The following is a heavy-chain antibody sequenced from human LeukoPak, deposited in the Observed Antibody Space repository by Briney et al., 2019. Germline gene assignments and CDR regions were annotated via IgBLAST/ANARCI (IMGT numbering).Heavy chain of an antibody. D-gene: IGHD2-21*02. V-gene: IGHV3-23*01. CDR3: ARVPYCGGDCYSSSGSYYFDY. Sequence: GGSLRLSCAASGFTFSSYAMSWVRQAPGKGLEWVSGISVSGHKTYHADSVKGRFTISRDNSKNMVYLQMNSLRAEDTAVYYCARVPYCGGDCYSSSGSYYFDYWGQGTLVTVSS. J-gene: IGHJ4*02. CDR1: GFTFSSYA. CDR2: ISVSGHKT.